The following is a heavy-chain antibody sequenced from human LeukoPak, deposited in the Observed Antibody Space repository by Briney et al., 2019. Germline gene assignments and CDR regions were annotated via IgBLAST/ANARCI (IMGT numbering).Heavy chain of an antibody. Sequence: PSETLSLTCTVSGGSISSGSYYWSWIRQPAGKGLEWIGRIYTSGSTNYNPSLKSRVTISVDTSKNQFSLKLSSVTAADTAVYYCARDRYSYGSYYYYYYMDVWGKGTTVTVSS. CDR3: ARDRYSYGSYYYYYYMDV. CDR2: IYTSGST. V-gene: IGHV4-61*02. J-gene: IGHJ6*03. CDR1: GGSISSGSYY. D-gene: IGHD5-18*01.